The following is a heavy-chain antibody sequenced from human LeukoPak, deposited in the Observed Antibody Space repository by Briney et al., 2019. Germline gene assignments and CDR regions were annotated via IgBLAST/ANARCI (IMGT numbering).Heavy chain of an antibody. J-gene: IGHJ3*02. CDR3: ARLTRELPHEAYAFDI. CDR2: IYTSGST. CDR1: GGSISSGSYY. D-gene: IGHD1-26*01. V-gene: IGHV4-61*02. Sequence: PSQTLSLTCTVSGGSISSGSYYWSWIRQPAGKGLEWIGRIYTSGSTNYNPSLKSRVTISVDTSKNQFSLKLSSVTAADTAVYYCARLTRELPHEAYAFDIWGQGTMVTVSS.